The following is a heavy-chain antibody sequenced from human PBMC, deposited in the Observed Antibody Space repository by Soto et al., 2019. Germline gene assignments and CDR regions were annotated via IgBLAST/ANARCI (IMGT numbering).Heavy chain of an antibody. CDR2: INHSGST. CDR3: AREGSSGWYGGGYYYYGMDV. V-gene: IGHV4-4*02. D-gene: IGHD6-19*01. J-gene: IGHJ6*02. Sequence: QVQLQESGPGLVKPSGTLSLTCAVSGGSISSSNWWSWVRQPPGKGLEWIGEINHSGSTNYNPSLKSRVTISVDTSKNQFSLKLSSVTAADTAVYYCAREGSSGWYGGGYYYYGMDVWGQGTTVTVSS. CDR1: GGSISSSNW.